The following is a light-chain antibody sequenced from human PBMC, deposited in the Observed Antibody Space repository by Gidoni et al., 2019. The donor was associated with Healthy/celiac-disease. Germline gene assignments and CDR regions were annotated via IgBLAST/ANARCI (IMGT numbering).Light chain of an antibody. Sequence: DIQMTQSPSSLSASVGDRVTITCRASQSISSYLNWYQQKPGKAPKLLIYAASSLQSGVPSRFSGSGSGTDFTLTISSLQPEDFATYYCQQSYSTVYTFXQXTKLXIK. CDR1: QSISSY. CDR2: AAS. CDR3: QQSYSTVYT. V-gene: IGKV1-39*01. J-gene: IGKJ2*01.